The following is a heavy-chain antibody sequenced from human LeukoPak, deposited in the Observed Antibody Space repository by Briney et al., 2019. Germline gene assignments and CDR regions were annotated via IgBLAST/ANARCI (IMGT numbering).Heavy chain of an antibody. J-gene: IGHJ4*02. CDR3: ASSKGGTTYFDY. V-gene: IGHV4-34*01. CDR2: INHSGST. Sequence: SETLSLTCAVYGGSFSGYYWSWIRHPPRKGLEWIGEINHSGSTNYNPSLKSRVTISVDTSTNQFSLKLSSVTAADTAVYYCASSKGGTTYFDYWGQGTLVTVSS. D-gene: IGHD1-1*01. CDR1: GGSFSGYY.